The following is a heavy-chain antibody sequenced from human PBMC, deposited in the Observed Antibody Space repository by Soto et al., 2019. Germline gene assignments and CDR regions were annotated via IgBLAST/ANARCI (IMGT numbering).Heavy chain of an antibody. D-gene: IGHD2-15*01. V-gene: IGHV3-30-3*01. Sequence: QVQLVESGGGVVQPGRSLRLSCAASGFTFRSYAMHWVRQAPGKGLECVAVIAYDGSNKFYRDYVKGRFTISRDNSKNTLDLQINNLKYEDTAVYYCARGEREDIAVVIVARPGEYGVDVWGQGATVTVSS. CDR3: ARGEREDIAVVIVARPGEYGVDV. J-gene: IGHJ6*02. CDR2: IAYDGSNK. CDR1: GFTFRSYA.